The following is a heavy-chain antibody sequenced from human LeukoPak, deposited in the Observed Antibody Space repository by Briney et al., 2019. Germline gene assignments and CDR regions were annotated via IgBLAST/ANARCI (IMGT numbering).Heavy chain of an antibody. V-gene: IGHV1-18*01. Sequence: ASVKVSCKASGYTFTSYGISWVRQAPGQGLEWMGWISAYNGNTNYAQKLQGRVTMTTDTSTSTAYMELRSLRSDDTAVYYCARTKTYCGGDCYSDFDCWGQGTLVTVSS. D-gene: IGHD2-21*02. CDR2: ISAYNGNT. CDR3: ARTKTYCGGDCYSDFDC. J-gene: IGHJ4*02. CDR1: GYTFTSYG.